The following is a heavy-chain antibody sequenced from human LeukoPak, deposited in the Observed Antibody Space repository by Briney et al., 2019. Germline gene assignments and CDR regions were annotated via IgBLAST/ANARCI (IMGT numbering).Heavy chain of an antibody. Sequence: GGSLRLSCEASGFTFSAYAMTWVRQAPGNGLEWVSSISSSGSYIHYADSVKGRFTISRDNAKNSLYLQMNSLRAEDTAVYYCAREKRWLLLPDYWGQGTLVTVSS. CDR2: ISSSGSYI. D-gene: IGHD3-22*01. J-gene: IGHJ4*02. V-gene: IGHV3-21*01. CDR1: GFTFSAYA. CDR3: AREKRWLLLPDY.